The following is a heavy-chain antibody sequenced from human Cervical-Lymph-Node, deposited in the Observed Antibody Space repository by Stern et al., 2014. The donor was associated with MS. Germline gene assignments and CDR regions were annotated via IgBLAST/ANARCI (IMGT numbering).Heavy chain of an antibody. J-gene: IGHJ6*02. Sequence: QVQLVESGPEVKKPGASVKVSCKASGYIFSTFGITWVRQAPGQGLEWMGWISVKHGNTNSAQKVQDRLIMTTDTSTSTAYMELRNLRVDDTGVYYCARRGSNKYYGMDVWGQGTTVTVSS. CDR1: GYIFSTFG. V-gene: IGHV1-18*01. CDR2: ISVKHGNT. D-gene: IGHD2/OR15-2a*01. CDR3: ARRGSNKYYGMDV.